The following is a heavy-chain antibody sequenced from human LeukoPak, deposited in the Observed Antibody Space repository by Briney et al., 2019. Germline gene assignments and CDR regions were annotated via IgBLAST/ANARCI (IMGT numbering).Heavy chain of an antibody. J-gene: IGHJ3*02. CDR3: AREYYDSSGVKYAFDI. D-gene: IGHD3-22*01. Sequence: ASVKVSCKGSGYTCTDYYLHWVRQAPGQGLEWMGSIDPTSGGTKFAQKFQGRVTMTGDTSITTAYMELSRLRSDDTAVYYCAREYYDSSGVKYAFDIWGQGTMVTVSS. V-gene: IGHV1-2*02. CDR1: GYTCTDYY. CDR2: IDPTSGGT.